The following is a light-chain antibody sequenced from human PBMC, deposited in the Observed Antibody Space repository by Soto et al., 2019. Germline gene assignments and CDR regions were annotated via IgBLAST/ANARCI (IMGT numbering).Light chain of an antibody. V-gene: IGKV3-20*01. CDR1: QRVSSSH. J-gene: IGKJ5*01. Sequence: EIVLTQSPGTLSLSPGERATLSCRASQRVSSSHLAWYQQKPGQAPRLLIYGASSRATGIPDRFSGIGSGTDFSLTISRREPEDFAVYYCQQYGSSSPITFGQGTRLEIK. CDR3: QQYGSSSPIT. CDR2: GAS.